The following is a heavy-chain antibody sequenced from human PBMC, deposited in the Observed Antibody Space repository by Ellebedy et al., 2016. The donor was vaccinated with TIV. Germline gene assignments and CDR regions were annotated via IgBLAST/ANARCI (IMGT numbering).Heavy chain of an antibody. J-gene: IGHJ3*02. V-gene: IGHV3-7*01. CDR2: TNQDGSQK. D-gene: IGHD4-17*01. Sequence: GGSLRLSCAASGFSFRSYWMSWVRQAPGKGLEWVANTNQDGSQKYYVDSVKGRFTISRDNVKNSLYLEVNSLRAEDTAVYYCATDGSYGDYRSPTHAFEMWGQGTLVTVSS. CDR3: ATDGSYGDYRSPTHAFEM. CDR1: GFSFRSYW.